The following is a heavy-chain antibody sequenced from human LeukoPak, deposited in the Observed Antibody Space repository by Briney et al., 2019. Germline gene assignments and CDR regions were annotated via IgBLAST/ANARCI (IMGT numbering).Heavy chain of an antibody. CDR2: IYYSGST. CDR1: GGSISSYY. CDR3: ARDLEGYYDSSGYYYGSLYYFDY. V-gene: IGHV4-39*07. J-gene: IGHJ4*02. D-gene: IGHD3-22*01. Sequence: PSETLSLTCTVSGGSISSYYWGWIRQPPGKGLEWIGSIYYSGSTYYNPSLKSRITISVDTSKNQFSLKLSSVTAADTAVYYCARDLEGYYDSSGYYYGSLYYFDYWGQGTLVTVSS.